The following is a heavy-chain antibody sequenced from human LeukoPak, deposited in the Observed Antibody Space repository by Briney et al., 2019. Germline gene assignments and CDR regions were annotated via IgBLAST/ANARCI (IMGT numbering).Heavy chain of an antibody. CDR1: GFTFSSYA. J-gene: IGHJ6*02. Sequence: GGSLRLSCAASGFTFSSYAMSWVRQAPGKGLEWGSAISCSGGSTYYADSVEGRFTISRDNSKNTLDLQMNSLRAEDTAVYYCAKMAFWSYYYYGMDVWGQGTTVTVSS. CDR2: ISCSGGST. D-gene: IGHD3-3*01. CDR3: AKMAFWSYYYYGMDV. V-gene: IGHV3-23*01.